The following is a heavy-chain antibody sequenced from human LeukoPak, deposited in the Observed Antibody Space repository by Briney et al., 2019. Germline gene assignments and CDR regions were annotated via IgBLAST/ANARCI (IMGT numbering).Heavy chain of an antibody. Sequence: SETLSLNCAVYGVSFSGYYWSWIRQPPGKGLEWIGEINHSGSTNYNPYLKSRVTISVDTSKNQFSLKRSSVAAADTAVYYCARAGGVRGVIESPSDYWGQGTLVTVSS. D-gene: IGHD3-10*01. CDR2: INHSGST. CDR3: ARAGGVRGVIESPSDY. V-gene: IGHV4-34*01. J-gene: IGHJ4*02. CDR1: GVSFSGYY.